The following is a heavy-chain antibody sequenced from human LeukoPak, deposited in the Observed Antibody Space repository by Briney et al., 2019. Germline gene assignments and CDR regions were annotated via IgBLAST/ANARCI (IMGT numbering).Heavy chain of an antibody. D-gene: IGHD2-15*01. J-gene: IGHJ5*02. CDR1: GYTFTGYY. Sequence: ASVKVSCKASGYTFTGYYMHWVRQAPGQGLEWMGRINPNSGGTNYAQKFQGRVTMTRDTSISTAYTELSRLRSDDTAVYYCARVREYCSGGSCRRYWFDPWGQGTLVTVSS. V-gene: IGHV1-2*06. CDR3: ARVREYCSGGSCRRYWFDP. CDR2: INPNSGGT.